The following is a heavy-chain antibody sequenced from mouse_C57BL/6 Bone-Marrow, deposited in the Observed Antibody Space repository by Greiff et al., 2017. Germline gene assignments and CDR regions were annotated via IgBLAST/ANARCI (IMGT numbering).Heavy chain of an antibody. CDR3: AISLYGYDSVAYYFDY. D-gene: IGHD2-2*01. CDR1: GYTFTSYW. CDR2: IDPSDSET. V-gene: IGHV1-52*01. J-gene: IGHJ2*01. Sequence: QVQLQQPGAELVRPGSSVKLSCKASGYTFTSYWMHWVKQRPIQGLEWIGNIDPSDSETHYNQKFKDKATLTVDKSSSTAYMQLSSLTSKDSAVYYCAISLYGYDSVAYYFDYWGQGTTLTVSS.